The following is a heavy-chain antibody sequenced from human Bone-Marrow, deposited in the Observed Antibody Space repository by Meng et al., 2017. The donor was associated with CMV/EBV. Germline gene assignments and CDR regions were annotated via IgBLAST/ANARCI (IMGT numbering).Heavy chain of an antibody. CDR1: YPFPSYY. CDR3: ARVSVWFGKVLVNFEY. V-gene: IGHV1-2*02. CDR2: INPNSGAT. J-gene: IGHJ4*02. Sequence: YPFPSYYMPWVRQAPGQGLEWMGWINPNSGATDCAEKFQGRVTMTRDTSIGTAYMELSRLTSDDTAVYYCARVSVWFGKVLVNFEYWGQGTLVTVSS. D-gene: IGHD3-10*01.